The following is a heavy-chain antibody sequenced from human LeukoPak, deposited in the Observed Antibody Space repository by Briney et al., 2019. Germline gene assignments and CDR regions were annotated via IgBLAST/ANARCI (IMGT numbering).Heavy chain of an antibody. CDR3: ARDPYRFAFDI. D-gene: IGHD1-26*01. J-gene: IGHJ3*02. CDR1: GFTFSSYA. Sequence: GGSLRLSCAASGFTFSSYAMSWVRQTPGQGLEWVANINVDGTAEYYVDSVKGRFTISRDNAKNSLYLQMNSLRAEDTAVYYCARDPYRFAFDIWGQGTVVLVSS. CDR2: INVDGTAE. V-gene: IGHV3-7*03.